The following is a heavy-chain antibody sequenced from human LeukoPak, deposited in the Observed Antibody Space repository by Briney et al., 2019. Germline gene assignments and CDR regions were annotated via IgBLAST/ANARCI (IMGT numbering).Heavy chain of an antibody. Sequence: SETLSLTCTVSGGSISSYYWSWIRQPPGKGLEWIGYIYYSGSTNYNPSLKSRVTISVDTSKNQFSLKLSSVTAADTAVYYCASGAIWFGELLGAFDIWGQGTMVTVSS. CDR2: IYYSGST. J-gene: IGHJ3*02. D-gene: IGHD3-10*01. CDR1: GGSISSYY. CDR3: ASGAIWFGELLGAFDI. V-gene: IGHV4-59*01.